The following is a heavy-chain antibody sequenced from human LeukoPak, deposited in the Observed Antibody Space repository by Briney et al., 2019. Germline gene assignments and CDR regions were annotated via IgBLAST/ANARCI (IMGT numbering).Heavy chain of an antibody. J-gene: IGHJ6*02. D-gene: IGHD2-21*01. V-gene: IGHV3-30-3*01. CDR1: GFTFSSYT. CDR3: GKDIQPGGMDV. Sequence: GGSLRLSCAVSGFTFSSYTMHWVRQAPGKGLEWVALISYDANKQFQSDSVKGRFTISRDNSKNTLYLQMNSLRVEDTAVYYCGKDIQPGGMDVWGQGTTVTVSS. CDR2: ISYDANKQ.